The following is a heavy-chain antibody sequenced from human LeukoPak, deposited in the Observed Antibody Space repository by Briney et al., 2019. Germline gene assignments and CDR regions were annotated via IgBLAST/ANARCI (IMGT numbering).Heavy chain of an antibody. Sequence: PGGALRLSCAVSGIPFSSYWMHWVRPDPGRGLLWVSRINTQGTYTNYADSVRGRFTISRDNAKNTLYLQMSSLRADDTAVYYCVIDLGDYNDFWGQGTLVSVSS. CDR3: VIDLGDYNDF. CDR1: GIPFSSYW. CDR2: INTQGTYT. D-gene: IGHD2-15*01. V-gene: IGHV3-74*01. J-gene: IGHJ4*02.